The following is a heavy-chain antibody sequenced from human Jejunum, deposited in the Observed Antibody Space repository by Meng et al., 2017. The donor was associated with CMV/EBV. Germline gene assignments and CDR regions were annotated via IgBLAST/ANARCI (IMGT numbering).Heavy chain of an antibody. CDR3: ARVTYTSSWSEAGFEY. Sequence: FTNYYIRWVRQAPGQEPEWMGIINPGGGSTSYAQKFQGRITVTRDTSTSTVYMELSSLKSDDTAVYYCARVTYTSSWSEAGFEYWGQGTLVTVSS. CDR2: INPGGGST. CDR1: FTNYY. J-gene: IGHJ4*02. V-gene: IGHV1-46*01. D-gene: IGHD6-13*01.